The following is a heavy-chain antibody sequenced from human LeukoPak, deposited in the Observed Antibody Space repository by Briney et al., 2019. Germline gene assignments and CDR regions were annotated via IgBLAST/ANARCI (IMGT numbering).Heavy chain of an antibody. Sequence: GWSLRLSCAASGFTVSDNYMTWVRQAPGKGPEWMGNIKEDGSETYYVDSVKGRFTISRDNAQNSLYLHMHSLRVEDTAVYYCARDPYVSNFDYWGQGTLVTVSS. CDR1: GFTVSDNY. V-gene: IGHV3-7*03. D-gene: IGHD3-10*02. J-gene: IGHJ4*02. CDR2: IKEDGSET. CDR3: ARDPYVSNFDY.